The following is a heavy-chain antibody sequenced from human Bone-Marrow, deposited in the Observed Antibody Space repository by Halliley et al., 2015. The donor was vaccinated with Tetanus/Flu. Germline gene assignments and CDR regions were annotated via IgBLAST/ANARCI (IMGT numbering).Heavy chain of an antibody. V-gene: IGHV3-21*01. CDR3: SRDSLVPNSGSYPTLDY. D-gene: IGHD3-10*01. J-gene: IGHJ4*02. CDR2: TYQ. Sequence: TYQYSGDSRKGRFTTSRDHAKNPLYLQMDSLRAEDTALYYCSRDSLVPNSGSYPTLDYWGQGTLVTVSS.